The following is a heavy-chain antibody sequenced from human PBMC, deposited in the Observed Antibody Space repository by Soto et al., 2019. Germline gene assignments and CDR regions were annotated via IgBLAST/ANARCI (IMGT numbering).Heavy chain of an antibody. J-gene: IGHJ6*02. V-gene: IGHV1-69*01. Sequence: QVQLVQSGAEVKTPGSSVKVSCKASGGTLSDYAISWVRQAPGQGLEWMGGIMPTVDSATYAQNFQGRLTISADESTSTANLELSSLRSDDTAVYYCAVAAVREIMAKESSGMAVWGQGTTVIVSS. CDR1: GGTLSDYA. CDR2: IMPTVDSA. CDR3: AVAAVREIMAKESSGMAV. D-gene: IGHD3-10*01.